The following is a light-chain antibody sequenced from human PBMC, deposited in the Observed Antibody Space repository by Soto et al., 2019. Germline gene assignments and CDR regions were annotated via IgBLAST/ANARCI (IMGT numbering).Light chain of an antibody. CDR3: CSYAGSYSLV. CDR1: SSDIGGYNY. J-gene: IGLJ2*01. V-gene: IGLV2-11*01. CDR2: DVT. Sequence: QAVVTQPRSVSGSHGQSVTISCTGTSSDIGGYNYVSWYQHHPGKAPKLMIYDVTTRPSGVPDRLSGSKSGNTASLVISGLQAEDEADYDCCSYAGSYSLVFGGGTQLTVL.